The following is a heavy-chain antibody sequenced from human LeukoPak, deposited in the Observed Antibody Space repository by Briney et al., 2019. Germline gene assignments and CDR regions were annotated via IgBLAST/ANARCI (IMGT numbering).Heavy chain of an antibody. CDR2: ISWNSGSI. D-gene: IGHD4-17*01. CDR1: GFTFDDYA. CDR3: AKATTVPTLNYYYYGMDV. V-gene: IGHV3-9*01. Sequence: GGSLRLSCAASGFTFDDYAMHWVRQAPGKGLEWVSGISWNSGSIGYADSVKGRFTISRDNAKNSLYLQMNSLRAEDTALYYCAKATTVPTLNYYYYGMDVWGQGTTVTVSS. J-gene: IGHJ6*02.